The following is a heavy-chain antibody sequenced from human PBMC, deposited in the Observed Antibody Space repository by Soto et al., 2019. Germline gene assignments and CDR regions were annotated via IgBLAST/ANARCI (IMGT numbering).Heavy chain of an antibody. Sequence: QLQLQESGPGLVKPSETLSLTCSVSGGSIRTSGYQWGWIRQTPGKGLEWIGNIHHSGSAYYNVSLKSRVTLFLDTSKNQFFLRLNSVTAADTAVYYCARRLSGWKAFDFWGQGTLVTVSS. V-gene: IGHV4-39*01. CDR3: ARRLSGWKAFDF. CDR2: IHHSGSA. CDR1: GGSIRTSGYQ. D-gene: IGHD6-19*01. J-gene: IGHJ3*01.